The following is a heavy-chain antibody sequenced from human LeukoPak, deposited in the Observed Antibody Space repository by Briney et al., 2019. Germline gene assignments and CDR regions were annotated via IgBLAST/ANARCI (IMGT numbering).Heavy chain of an antibody. J-gene: IGHJ4*02. CDR3: ARVRYYDFWSGYYTSAPLDY. CDR1: GYTLTELS. Sequence: ASVKVSCKVSGYTLTELSMHWVRQAPGQGLEWMGWINPNSGGTNYAQKFQGRVTMTRDTSISTAYMELSRLRSDDTAVYYCARVRYYDFWSGYYTSAPLDYWGQGTLVTVSS. D-gene: IGHD3-3*01. V-gene: IGHV1-2*02. CDR2: INPNSGGT.